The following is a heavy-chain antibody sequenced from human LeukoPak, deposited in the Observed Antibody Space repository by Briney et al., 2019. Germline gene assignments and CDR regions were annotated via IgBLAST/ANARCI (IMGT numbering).Heavy chain of an antibody. CDR2: ISSSSSYI. Sequence: GGSLRLSCAASGFTFSSYSMNWVRQAPGKGLEWVSSISSSSSYIYYADSVKGRSTISRDNAKNSLYLQMNSLRAEDTAVYYCARDNGDYEDAFDIWGQGTMVTVSS. J-gene: IGHJ3*02. CDR1: GFTFSSYS. D-gene: IGHD4-17*01. CDR3: ARDNGDYEDAFDI. V-gene: IGHV3-21*01.